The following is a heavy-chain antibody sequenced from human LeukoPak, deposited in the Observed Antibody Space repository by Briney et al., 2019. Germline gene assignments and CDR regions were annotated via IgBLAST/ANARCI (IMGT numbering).Heavy chain of an antibody. CDR2: SNPSGGTT. J-gene: IGHJ5*02. D-gene: IGHD1-26*01. V-gene: IGHV1-46*01. CDR1: GYTFTSYY. CDR3: ARDNSVGDYAWWFDP. Sequence: ASVKVSCKASGYTFTSYYMHWVRQAPGQGLEWMGLSNPSGGTTRYAQKFQGRVTMTRDLSTSTDYMELSSLRSDDTAVYFCARDNSVGDYAWWFDPRGQGSLVTVS.